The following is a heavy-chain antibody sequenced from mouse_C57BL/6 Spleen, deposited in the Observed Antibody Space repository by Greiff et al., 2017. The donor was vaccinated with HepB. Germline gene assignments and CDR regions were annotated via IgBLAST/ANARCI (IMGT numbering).Heavy chain of an antibody. Sequence: QVTLKESGAELARPGASVKLSCKASGYTFTSYGISWVKQRTGQGLEWIGEIYPRSGNTYYNEKFKGKATLTADKSSSTAYMELRSLTSEDSAVYFCARGGFYGSSTGYWGQGTTLTVSS. CDR1: GYTFTSYG. V-gene: IGHV1-81*01. J-gene: IGHJ2*01. CDR2: IYPRSGNT. D-gene: IGHD1-1*01. CDR3: ARGGFYGSSTGY.